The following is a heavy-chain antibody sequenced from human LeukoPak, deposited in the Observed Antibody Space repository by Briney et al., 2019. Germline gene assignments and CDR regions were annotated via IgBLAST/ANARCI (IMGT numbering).Heavy chain of an antibody. D-gene: IGHD3-22*01. J-gene: IGHJ4*02. CDR2: IYYSGST. Sequence: SETLSLTCAVCGGSFSSHYWSWIRQPPGKGLEWIGYIYYSGSTNYNPSLKSRVTISVDTSKNQFSLKLSSVTAADTAVYYCARSGYYYDGSLDYWGQGTLVTVSS. CDR3: ARSGYYYDGSLDY. V-gene: IGHV4-59*11. CDR1: GGSFSSHY.